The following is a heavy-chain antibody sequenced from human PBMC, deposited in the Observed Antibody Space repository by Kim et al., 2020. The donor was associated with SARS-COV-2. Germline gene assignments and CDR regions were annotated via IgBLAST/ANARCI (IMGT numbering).Heavy chain of an antibody. CDR3: ARVDWGIAVGGVRLEAFDI. D-gene: IGHD6-19*01. V-gene: IGHV3-33*01. J-gene: IGHJ3*02. CDR1: GFTFSSYG. Sequence: GGSLRLSCAASGFTFSSYGMHWVRQAPGKGLEWVAVIWYDGSNKYYADSVKGRFTISRDNSKNTLYLQMNSLRAEDTAVYYCARVDWGIAVGGVRLEAFDICGQGTMVTDSS. CDR2: IWYDGSNK.